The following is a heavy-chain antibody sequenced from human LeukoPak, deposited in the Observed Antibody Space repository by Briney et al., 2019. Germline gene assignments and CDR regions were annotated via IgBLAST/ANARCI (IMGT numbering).Heavy chain of an antibody. CDR1: GDSMTRGGYY. J-gene: IGHJ4*02. Sequence: SQTLSLTCTVSGDSMTRGGYYWSWVRQHPGKGLEWVGFIYHSGTTFYNPSLESRATISVDTSQDQFSLKLTSVTAADTAVYYCARAVDYRNYFDYWGQGTLVTVSS. CDR3: ARAVDYRNYFDY. CDR2: IYHSGTT. V-gene: IGHV4-31*03. D-gene: IGHD4-11*01.